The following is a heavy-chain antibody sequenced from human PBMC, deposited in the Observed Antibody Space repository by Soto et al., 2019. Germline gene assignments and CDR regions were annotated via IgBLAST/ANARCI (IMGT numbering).Heavy chain of an antibody. CDR2: LDPSDSYT. CDR3: ASSRDSSGYRRDY. J-gene: IGHJ4*02. Sequence: EVQLVQSGAEVKKPGESLRISCKGAGYSVTSYWISWVRQMPGKGLEWMGRLDPSDSYTNYSPSLQGHVTISADKSISPADLQRSSLKASDTAMYYCASSRDSSGYRRDYWGQGPLVTVSS. D-gene: IGHD3-22*01. V-gene: IGHV5-10-1*03. CDR1: GYSVTSYW.